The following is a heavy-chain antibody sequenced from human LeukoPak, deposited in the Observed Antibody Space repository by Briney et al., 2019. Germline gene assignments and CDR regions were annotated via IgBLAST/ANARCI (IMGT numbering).Heavy chain of an antibody. D-gene: IGHD4-23*01. V-gene: IGHV4-38-2*02. J-gene: IGHJ4*02. CDR1: GYSISSGYY. CDR2: IYHSGGT. Sequence: SETLSLTCAVSGYSISSGYYWGWIRQPPGKGLEWIGSIYHSGGTHYNPSLQSRVTISVDTSKNQFSLKLSSVTAADTAVYYCARDVGGNLPRLDYWGQGTLVTVSS. CDR3: ARDVGGNLPRLDY.